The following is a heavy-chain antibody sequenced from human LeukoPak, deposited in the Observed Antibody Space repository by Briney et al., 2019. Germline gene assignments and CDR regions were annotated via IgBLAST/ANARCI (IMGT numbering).Heavy chain of an antibody. J-gene: IGHJ4*02. Sequence: GGSLRLSCAASGFTFSSYDMNWVRQAPGKGLEWVSYISSSGNTIYYADSVKGRFTISRENAKNSLYLQMNSLRAEDTAVYYCARGIRQYSYGYGFDHWGQGTLVTISS. CDR3: ARGIRQYSYGYGFDH. D-gene: IGHD5-18*01. CDR2: ISSSGNTI. V-gene: IGHV3-48*03. CDR1: GFTFSSYD.